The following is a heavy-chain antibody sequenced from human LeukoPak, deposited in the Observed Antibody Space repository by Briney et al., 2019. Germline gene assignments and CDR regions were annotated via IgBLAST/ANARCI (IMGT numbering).Heavy chain of an antibody. CDR2: INHSGST. Sequence: PSETLSLTCAVSGGSLSGYYWSWIRQPPGKGLEWSGEINHSGSTNYNPSLKSRVTISVDTSKNQFSLKLSSVTAADTAVYYCARGILPDVWGQGTTVTVSS. CDR1: GGSLSGYY. J-gene: IGHJ6*02. D-gene: IGHD2/OR15-2a*01. CDR3: ARGILPDV. V-gene: IGHV4-34*01.